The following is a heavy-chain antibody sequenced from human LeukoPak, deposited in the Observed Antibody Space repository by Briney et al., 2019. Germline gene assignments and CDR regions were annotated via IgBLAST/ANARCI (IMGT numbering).Heavy chain of an antibody. Sequence: GGSLRLSCAASGFTFSSYAMHRVRQAPGKGLEWVAVISYDGSNKYYADSVKGRFTISRDNSKNTLYLQMNSLRAEDTAVYYCARDQLQKPRKNWFDPWGQGTLVTVSS. CDR3: ARDQLQKPRKNWFDP. D-gene: IGHD4-11*01. V-gene: IGHV3-30*01. CDR1: GFTFSSYA. J-gene: IGHJ5*02. CDR2: ISYDGSNK.